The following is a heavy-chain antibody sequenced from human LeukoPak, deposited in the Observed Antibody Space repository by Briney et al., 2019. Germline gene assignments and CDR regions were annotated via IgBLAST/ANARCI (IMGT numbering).Heavy chain of an antibody. D-gene: IGHD1-14*01. CDR2: ISGSGGST. V-gene: IGHV3-23*01. Sequence: TGGSLRLSXAASGFTFSSYAMSWVRQAPGKGLEWVSAISGSGGSTYYADSVKGRFTISRDNSKNTLYLQMNSLRAEDTAVYYCAKAKLKPDAFDIWGQGTMVTVSS. CDR1: GFTFSSYA. CDR3: AKAKLKPDAFDI. J-gene: IGHJ3*02.